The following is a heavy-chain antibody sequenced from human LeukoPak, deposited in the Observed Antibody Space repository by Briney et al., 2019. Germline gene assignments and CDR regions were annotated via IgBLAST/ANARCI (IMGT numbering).Heavy chain of an antibody. Sequence: PSGTLSLTCGVSGGSISNTNWWGWVRQPPGKGLEWIGEISLTGLTHYNPSLESRVTVSLDKSKNQLSLNLTSVTAADTAVYYCSRENGAFSPFGYWGQGTLVTVLS. V-gene: IGHV4-4*02. CDR1: GGSISNTNW. CDR3: SRENGAFSPFGY. D-gene: IGHD2-8*01. J-gene: IGHJ4*02. CDR2: ISLTGLT.